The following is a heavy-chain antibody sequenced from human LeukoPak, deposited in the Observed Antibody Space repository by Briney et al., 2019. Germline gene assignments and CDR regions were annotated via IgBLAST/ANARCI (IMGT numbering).Heavy chain of an antibody. V-gene: IGHV5-51*01. CDR3: ARHRSGYSGYDLGYYYYYMDV. D-gene: IGHD5-12*01. CDR1: GYSFTTYW. J-gene: IGHJ6*03. CDR2: IYPGDSDT. Sequence: GESLKISCKGSGYSFTTYWIGWVRQMPGKGLRWMGIIYPGDSDTRYSPSFQGQVTISADKSISTAYLQWSSLKASDTAMYYCARHRSGYSGYDLGYYYYYMDVWGKGTTVTISS.